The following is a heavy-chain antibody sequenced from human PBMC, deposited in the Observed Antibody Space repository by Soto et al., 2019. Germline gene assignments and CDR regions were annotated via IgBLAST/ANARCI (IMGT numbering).Heavy chain of an antibody. V-gene: IGHV1-69*02. CDR3: ARVGIAAAGNDY. J-gene: IGHJ4*02. Sequence: QVQLVQSGAEVKKPGSSVKVSCKASGGTFSSYTISWVRQAPGQGLEWMGRIIPILGIANYAQKFQGRVTITADKSTSTAYMELSSLSSEDTAVYYCARVGIAAAGNDYWGQGTLVTVSS. CDR1: GGTFSSYT. D-gene: IGHD6-13*01. CDR2: IIPILGIA.